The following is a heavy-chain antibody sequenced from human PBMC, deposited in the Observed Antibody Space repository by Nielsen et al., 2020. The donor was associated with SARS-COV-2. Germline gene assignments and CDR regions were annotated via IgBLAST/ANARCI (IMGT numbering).Heavy chain of an antibody. Sequence: GGSLRLSCAASGFTFSSYGMHWVRQAPGKGLEWVAVIWYDGSNKYYADSVKGRFTISRDNSKNTLYLQMNSLRAEDTAVYYCAKDHRSGWDYFDYWGQGTLVTVSS. CDR3: AKDHRSGWDYFDY. D-gene: IGHD1-26*01. V-gene: IGHV3-30*02. CDR1: GFTFSSYG. CDR2: IWYDGSNK. J-gene: IGHJ4*02.